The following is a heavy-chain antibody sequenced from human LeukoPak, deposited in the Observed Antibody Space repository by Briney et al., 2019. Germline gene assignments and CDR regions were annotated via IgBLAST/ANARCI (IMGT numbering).Heavy chain of an antibody. CDR3: TRASLVTFDS. Sequence: GGSLRLSCAASGFTFSSYRMNWVRQAAGKGLVWVTSISSSSSYIYYAVSVKVRFTISRDNAMNSLYLQRNSLRAEDTSVYYCTRASLVTFDSWGQGTLVTVSS. CDR1: GFTFSSYR. V-gene: IGHV3-21*01. D-gene: IGHD3-9*01. J-gene: IGHJ4*02. CDR2: ISSSSSYI.